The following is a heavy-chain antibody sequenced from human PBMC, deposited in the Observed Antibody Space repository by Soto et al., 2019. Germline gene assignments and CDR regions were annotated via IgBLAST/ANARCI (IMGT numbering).Heavy chain of an antibody. CDR3: ARNTAIVMGWFDT. J-gene: IGHJ5*02. CDR2: IYYSGRT. D-gene: IGHD5-18*01. CDR1: GGSISSSSYY. V-gene: IGHV4-39*01. Sequence: QLQLQESGPGLVKPSETLSLTCTVSGGSISSSSYYWGWIRQPPGKGLEWIGSIYYSGRTYYNPSLKSRVTISVDTSKNQFSLKLSSVTAADTAVYYCARNTAIVMGWFDTWGQGNLVTVSS.